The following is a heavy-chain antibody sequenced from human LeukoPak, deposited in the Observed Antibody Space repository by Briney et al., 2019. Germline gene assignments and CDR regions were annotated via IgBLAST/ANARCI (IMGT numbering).Heavy chain of an antibody. J-gene: IGHJ3*02. V-gene: IGHV3-21*01. CDR1: GFTFSSYW. Sequence: GGSLRLSCAASGFTFSSYWMHWVRQAPGKGLEWVSSISSSSSYIYYADSVKGRFTISRDNAKNSLYLQMNSLRAEDTAVYYCARATVTTFVGAFDIWGQGTMVTVSS. D-gene: IGHD4-17*01. CDR3: ARATVTTFVGAFDI. CDR2: ISSSSSYI.